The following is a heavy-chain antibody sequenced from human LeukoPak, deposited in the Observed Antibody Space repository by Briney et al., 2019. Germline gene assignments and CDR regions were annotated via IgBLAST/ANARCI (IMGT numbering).Heavy chain of an antibody. D-gene: IGHD1-26*01. CDR3: ASMVSGSHFFDY. CDR2: ISYDGSNK. CDR1: GFTFSSYG. Sequence: PGRSLRLPCAASGFTFSSYGMHWVRQAPGKGLEWVAVISYDGSNKYYADSVKGRFTISRDNSKNTLYPQMNSLRTEDTAVYYCASMVSGSHFFDYWGQGTLVTVSS. J-gene: IGHJ4*02. V-gene: IGHV3-30*03.